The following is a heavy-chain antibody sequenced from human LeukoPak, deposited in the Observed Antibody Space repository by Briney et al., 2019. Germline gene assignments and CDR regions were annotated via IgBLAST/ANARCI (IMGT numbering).Heavy chain of an antibody. Sequence: ASVKVSCKASGYTFTSYYMHWVRQAPGQGLEWMGIINPSGGSTSYAQKFQGRVTITADKSTSTAYMELSSLRSEDTAVYYCARAADSSGFIDGRWGQGTLVTVSS. J-gene: IGHJ4*02. CDR1: GYTFTSYY. D-gene: IGHD6-19*01. CDR3: ARAADSSGFIDGR. V-gene: IGHV1-46*01. CDR2: INPSGGST.